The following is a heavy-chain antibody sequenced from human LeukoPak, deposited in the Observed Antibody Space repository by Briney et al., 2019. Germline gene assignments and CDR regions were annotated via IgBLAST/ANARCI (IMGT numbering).Heavy chain of an antibody. Sequence: GRSLRLSCAASGSTFSSYGMHWVRQAPGKGLEWVAVIWYDGSNKYYADSVKGRFTISRDNSKNTLYLQMNSLRAEDTAVYYCARVHMPYQQMFGWFDPWGQGTLVTVSS. V-gene: IGHV3-33*01. CDR3: ARVHMPYQQMFGWFDP. CDR2: IWYDGSNK. CDR1: GSTFSSYG. J-gene: IGHJ5*02. D-gene: IGHD3-10*02.